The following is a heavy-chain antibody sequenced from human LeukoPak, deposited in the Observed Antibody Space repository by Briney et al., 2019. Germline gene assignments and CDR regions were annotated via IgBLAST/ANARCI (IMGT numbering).Heavy chain of an antibody. J-gene: IGHJ4*02. D-gene: IGHD6-19*01. CDR1: GFTFDDYA. Sequence: GRSLRLSCAASGFTFDDYAMHWVRQAPGKGLEWVSGISWNSGSIGYADSVKGRFTISRDNAKNSLYLQMNSLRAEDTALYYCAKDKAVAGTDYFDYWGQGTLVTVSS. CDR3: AKDKAVAGTDYFDY. CDR2: ISWNSGSI. V-gene: IGHV3-9*01.